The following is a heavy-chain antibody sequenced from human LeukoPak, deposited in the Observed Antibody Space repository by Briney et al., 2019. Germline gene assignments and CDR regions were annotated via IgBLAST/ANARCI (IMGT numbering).Heavy chain of an antibody. CDR1: GFTVSRNY. Sequence: SGGSLRLSCAASGFTVSRNYMSWVRQAPGKGLEWVSVIYSGGSTYYADSVKGRFTISRDNSENTLYLQMNSLRPEDTAVYSCARTSSNWYRAFDIWGQGTMVTVSP. D-gene: IGHD6-13*01. CDR3: ARTSSNWYRAFDI. V-gene: IGHV3-66*01. J-gene: IGHJ3*02. CDR2: IYSGGST.